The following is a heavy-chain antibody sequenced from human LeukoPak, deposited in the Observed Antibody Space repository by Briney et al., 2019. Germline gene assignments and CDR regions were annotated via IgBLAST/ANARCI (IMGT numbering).Heavy chain of an antibody. Sequence: KSSETLSLTCVVYGESFSGYYWTWIRQPPGKGLEWIGEIIDTGSTKYNSSLKSRVTISVDTSKNQFSLKLSSVTAADTAVYYCARGPGGAAAPWGQGTLVTVSS. D-gene: IGHD6-13*01. V-gene: IGHV4-34*01. CDR1: GESFSGYY. J-gene: IGHJ4*02. CDR3: ARGPGGAAAP. CDR2: IIDTGST.